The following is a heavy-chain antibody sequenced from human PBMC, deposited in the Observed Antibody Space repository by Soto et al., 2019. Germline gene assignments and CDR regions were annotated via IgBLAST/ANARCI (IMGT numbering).Heavy chain of an antibody. V-gene: IGHV3-21*01. J-gene: IGHJ5*02. CDR3: GRDRSHYAGVGKIDP. CDR2: ISSKGSYI. D-gene: IGHD3-10*01. CDR1: GFNFSTYG. Sequence: GVSLRLSCAASGFNFSTYGMNWVRQAPGKGLEWVSSISSKGSYIYYTPSVKGRFTISRDNAKNSVYLQMNSLRAEDTAVYYCGRDRSHYAGVGKIDPWGQGTLVTVSS.